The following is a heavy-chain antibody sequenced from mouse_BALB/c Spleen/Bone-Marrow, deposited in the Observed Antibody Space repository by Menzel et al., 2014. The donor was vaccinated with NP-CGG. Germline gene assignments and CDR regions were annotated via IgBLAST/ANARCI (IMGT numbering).Heavy chain of an antibody. CDR3: ARKGAMITHYYAMDY. CDR2: ISNGSSTI. Sequence: EVMLMESGGGLVQPGGSRKLSCAASGFTFSSFGMHWVRQAPEKGLEWVAYISNGSSTIYYADTVKGQFTISRDNPKNTLFLQMTSLRSEDTAMYYCARKGAMITHYYAMDYWGQGTSVTVSS. J-gene: IGHJ4*01. V-gene: IGHV5-17*02. D-gene: IGHD2-4*01. CDR1: GFTFSSFG.